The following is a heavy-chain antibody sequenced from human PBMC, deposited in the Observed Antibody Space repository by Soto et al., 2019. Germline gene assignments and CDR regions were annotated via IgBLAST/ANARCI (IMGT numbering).Heavy chain of an antibody. V-gene: IGHV1-3*01. CDR2: INAGNGNT. J-gene: IGHJ4*02. D-gene: IGHD2-15*01. CDR1: GYTFTSYA. Sequence: ASVKVSCKASGYTFTSYAMRWVRQAPGQRLEWMGWINAGNGNTKYSQKFQGRVTITRDTSASTAYMELSSLRSEDTAVYYCARERKGYCSGGSCYSMAYWGQGTLVTVSS. CDR3: ARERKGYCSGGSCYSMAY.